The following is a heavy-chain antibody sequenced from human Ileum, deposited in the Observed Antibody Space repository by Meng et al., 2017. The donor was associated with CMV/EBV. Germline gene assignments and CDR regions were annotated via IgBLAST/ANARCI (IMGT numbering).Heavy chain of an antibody. V-gene: IGHV3-30*01. D-gene: IGHD5-12*01. Sequence: GGSLRLSCAASGFIISTYAMHWVRQAPGKGLEWVAVISYDGSHKYYADSVKGRFTISKDNSNNTLYLQMNSLRADDTAVYYCAREAFSGGYDDGFDPWGQGTLVTVSS. CDR1: GFIISTYA. J-gene: IGHJ5*02. CDR3: AREAFSGGYDDGFDP. CDR2: ISYDGSHK.